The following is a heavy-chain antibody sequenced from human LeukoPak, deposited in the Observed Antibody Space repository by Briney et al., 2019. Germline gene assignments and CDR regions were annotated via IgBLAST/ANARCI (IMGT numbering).Heavy chain of an antibody. D-gene: IGHD2-15*01. V-gene: IGHV3-23*01. CDR1: GFTFSTYA. Sequence: GGSLRLSCAASGFTFSTYAVNWVRQAPGKGLEWVSAISSSGGTTYYADSVKGRFGISRDNSKNTLYLQMNSLRAEDTAVYYCARVGCSGGSCYGEDYWGQGTLVTVSS. CDR3: ARVGCSGGSCYGEDY. CDR2: ISSSGGTT. J-gene: IGHJ4*02.